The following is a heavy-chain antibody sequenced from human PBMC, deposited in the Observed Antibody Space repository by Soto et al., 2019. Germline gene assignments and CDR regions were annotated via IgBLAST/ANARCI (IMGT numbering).Heavy chain of an antibody. CDR1: GFTFSSYA. D-gene: IGHD3-3*01. CDR2: ISYDGSNK. J-gene: IGHJ5*02. CDR3: ARGEYYDFWSGYSPDWFDP. Sequence: QVQLVESGGGVVQPGRSLRLSCAASGFTFSSYAMHWVRQAPGKGLEWVAVISYDGSNKYYADSVKGRFTISRDNSKNTLYLQMNSLRAEDTAVYYCARGEYYDFWSGYSPDWFDPWGQGTLVTVSS. V-gene: IGHV3-30-3*01.